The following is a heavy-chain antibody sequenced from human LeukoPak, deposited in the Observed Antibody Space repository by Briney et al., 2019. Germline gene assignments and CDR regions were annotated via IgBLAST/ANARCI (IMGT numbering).Heavy chain of an antibody. V-gene: IGHV1-69*13. D-gene: IGHD2-2*01. CDR3: AAYWCSTTNCYIPY. CDR1: GGTFSNYA. J-gene: IGHJ4*02. Sequence: SVKVSCKASGGTFSNYAISWVRQAPGQGLEWMGGIIPIFGTANYAQKLQGRLTITADVFTSTAYMNLSSLGSEDTAVYYCAAYWCSTTNCYIPYWGQGTLVTVSS. CDR2: IIPIFGTA.